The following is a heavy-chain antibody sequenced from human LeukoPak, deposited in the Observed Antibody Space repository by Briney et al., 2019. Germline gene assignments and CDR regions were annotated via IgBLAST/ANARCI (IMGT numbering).Heavy chain of an antibody. V-gene: IGHV3-23*01. CDR2: ISSGDGIT. CDR3: AKDGGLWVSAHWGDS. J-gene: IGHJ4*02. CDR1: GFSFSDYA. D-gene: IGHD7-27*01. Sequence: GGSLRLSCAASGFSFSDYAMTWVRQAPGKGLGWVSTISSGDGITYYADSVKGRFTVSRDNSKNTLFLQMNSLRAEDTAVYYCAKDGGLWVSAHWGDSWGRGTLVTVSS.